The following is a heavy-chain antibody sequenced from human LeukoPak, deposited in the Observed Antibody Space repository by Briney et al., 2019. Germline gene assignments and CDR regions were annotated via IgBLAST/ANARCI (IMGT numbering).Heavy chain of an antibody. CDR2: IWYDGSNK. V-gene: IGHV3-33*01. CDR3: ARGGSSWYSSSFDY. Sequence: PGGSLRLSCAASGFTFSTYGMHWVRQAPGKGLEWVAVIWYDGSNKYYADSVKGRFTISRDNSKNTLYLQMNSLRAEDTAVYYCARGGSSWYSSSFDYWGQGILVTVSS. J-gene: IGHJ4*02. CDR1: GFTFSTYG. D-gene: IGHD6-13*01.